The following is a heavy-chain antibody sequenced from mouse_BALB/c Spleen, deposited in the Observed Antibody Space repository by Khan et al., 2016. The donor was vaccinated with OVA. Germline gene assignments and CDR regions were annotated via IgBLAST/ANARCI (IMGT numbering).Heavy chain of an antibody. D-gene: IGHD3-2*02. Sequence: QVQLQQSGPELVKPGASVKMSCKASGYTFTDFLISWVKQRTGQGLDWIGEIYPGSGYTYYNEKFKGKATLTSDKSSNTAYMQLSSLTSEDSAVYCCARAGYGGFAYWGQGTLVTVSA. CDR2: IYPGSGYT. CDR3: ARAGYGGFAY. J-gene: IGHJ3*01. V-gene: IGHV1-81*01. CDR1: GYTFTDFL.